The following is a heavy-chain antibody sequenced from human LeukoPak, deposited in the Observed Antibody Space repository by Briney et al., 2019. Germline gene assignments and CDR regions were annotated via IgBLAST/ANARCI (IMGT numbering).Heavy chain of an antibody. J-gene: IGHJ4*02. D-gene: IGHD3-22*01. CDR1: GFTFSSYG. CDR2: IWYDGSNK. CDR3: ARDHHKLTYYYYSSGYYFDY. V-gene: IGHV3-33*01. Sequence: GGSLRLFCAASGFTFSSYGMHWVRQAPGKGLEWVAVIWYDGSNKYYADSVKGRFTISRDNSKNTLYLQMNSLRAEDTAVYYCARDHHKLTYYYYSSGYYFDYWGQGTLVTVSS.